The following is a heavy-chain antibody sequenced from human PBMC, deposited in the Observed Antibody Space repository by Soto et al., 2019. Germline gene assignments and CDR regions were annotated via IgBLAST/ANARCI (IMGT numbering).Heavy chain of an antibody. V-gene: IGHV1-3*01. CDR2: INAGNGNT. D-gene: IGHD4-17*01. CDR3: ARSGYGDYYFDY. J-gene: IGHJ4*02. Sequence: ASVKVSCKASGYTFTSYAMHWVRQAPGQRLEWMGWINAGNGNTKYSQKFQGRVTITADESTSTAYMELRSLRSDDTAVYYCARSGYGDYYFDYWGQGTLVTVSS. CDR1: GYTFTSYA.